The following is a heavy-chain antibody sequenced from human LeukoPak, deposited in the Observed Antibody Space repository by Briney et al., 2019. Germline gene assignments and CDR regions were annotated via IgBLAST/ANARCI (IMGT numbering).Heavy chain of an antibody. D-gene: IGHD1-1*01. J-gene: IGHJ4*02. CDR2: TYYRSKWYN. V-gene: IGHV6-1*01. Sequence: SQTLSLTSAISGDSVSSNSAAGNSIRQSPSRGLEWLRRTYYRSKWYNDYAVSVKRRITINPDTSKNQFSLQLNSVTPEDTAVYYCARDTTTGELDYWGQGTLVTVSS. CDR3: ARDTTTGELDY. CDR1: GDSVSSNSAA.